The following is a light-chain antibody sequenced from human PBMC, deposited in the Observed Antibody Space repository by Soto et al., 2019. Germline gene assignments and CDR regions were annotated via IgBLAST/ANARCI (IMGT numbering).Light chain of an antibody. V-gene: IGKV3-11*01. J-gene: IGKJ1*01. CDR3: QERHWPWT. Sequence: EIVLTQSPATLSLSPGERATLSCRASQSVGSWLAWYQQKPGQPPRLLIYDVSNRATGIPPRFSGSGSGTDFTLTISGLDPEDFAVYYCQERHWPWTFGQGTTVEVK. CDR1: QSVGSW. CDR2: DVS.